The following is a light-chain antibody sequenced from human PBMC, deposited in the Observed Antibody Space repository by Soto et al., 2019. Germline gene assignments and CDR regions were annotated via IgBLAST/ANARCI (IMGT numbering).Light chain of an antibody. Sequence: DIQMTQSPSTLSASVGGRGTITGRASQSISSWLAWYQQKPGKAPKLLIYDASSLESGVPSRFSGSGSGTEFTLTISSLQPDDFATYYCQQYNSYSRTFGQGTKVDI. V-gene: IGKV1-5*01. CDR3: QQYNSYSRT. CDR2: DAS. J-gene: IGKJ1*01. CDR1: QSISSW.